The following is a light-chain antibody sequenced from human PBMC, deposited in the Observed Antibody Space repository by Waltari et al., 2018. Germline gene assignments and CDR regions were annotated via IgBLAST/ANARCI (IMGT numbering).Light chain of an antibody. CDR1: SNDVGSYRY. CDR3: CSYAGSHTWV. CDR2: DVT. Sequence: QSALTQPRSVSGSPGQSVTLSCTGSSNDVGSYRYVSWFQQYPGKAPKLIIHDVTTRPAGVPERFSGSKSDNTAYLTISGLQAGDEADYYCCSYAGSHTWVFGGGTTLTVL. V-gene: IGLV2-11*01. J-gene: IGLJ3*02.